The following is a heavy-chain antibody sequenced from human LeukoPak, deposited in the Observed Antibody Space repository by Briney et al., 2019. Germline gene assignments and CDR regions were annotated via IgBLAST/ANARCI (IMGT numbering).Heavy chain of an antibody. Sequence: GGSLRLSSAASGYTSSRHWMHWVRPALEKRLVWVSRINYDGSSTSYADSVKGRFTISRDNAKNTLYLQMNSLRAEDTAVYYCAREAAAGTAGAYGMDVWGQGTTVTVSS. CDR2: INYDGSST. CDR1: GYTSSRHW. J-gene: IGHJ6*02. V-gene: IGHV3-74*01. CDR3: AREAAAGTAGAYGMDV. D-gene: IGHD6-13*01.